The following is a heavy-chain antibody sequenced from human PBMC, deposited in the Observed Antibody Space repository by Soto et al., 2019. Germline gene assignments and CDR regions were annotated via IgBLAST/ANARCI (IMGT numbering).Heavy chain of an antibody. CDR3: ARDRSTYCGGDCYSPLDP. Sequence: SETLSLTCTVSGGSISSYYWSWIRQPPGKGLEWIGYIYYSGSTNYNPSLKSRVTTSVDTSKNQFSLKLSSVTAADTAVYYCARDRSTYCGGDCYSPLDPWGQGTLVTVSS. V-gene: IGHV4-59*01. CDR2: IYYSGST. CDR1: GGSISSYY. D-gene: IGHD2-21*01. J-gene: IGHJ5*02.